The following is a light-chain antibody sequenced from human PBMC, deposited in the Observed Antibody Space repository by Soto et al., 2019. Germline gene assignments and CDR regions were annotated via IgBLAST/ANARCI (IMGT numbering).Light chain of an antibody. CDR3: SSYAGSNNFV. J-gene: IGLJ1*01. Sequence: QSALTQPPSASGSPGQPVTVSCTGTSSDIGGYYYVSWYQQHPGKAPKLIIYEVTKRPSGVPDRFSGSKSGNTASLTVSGLQAEDEADYYCSSYAGSNNFVFGAGTKVTVL. CDR2: EVT. CDR1: SSDIGGYYY. V-gene: IGLV2-8*01.